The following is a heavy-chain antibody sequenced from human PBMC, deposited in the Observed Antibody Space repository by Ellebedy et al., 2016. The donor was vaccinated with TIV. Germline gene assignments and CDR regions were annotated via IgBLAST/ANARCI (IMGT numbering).Heavy chain of an antibody. Sequence: ASVKVSXXASGYSFSNYWIGWVRQMPGKGLEWMGVIYPRDSDTRYSQSLKGHITISADTSSSTAYLQWTSLKASDSAVYYCATYGGLDVWGKGTTVTVSS. CDR2: IYPRDSDT. V-gene: IGHV5-51*01. J-gene: IGHJ6*04. CDR1: GYSFSNYW. D-gene: IGHD2-21*01. CDR3: ATYGGLDV.